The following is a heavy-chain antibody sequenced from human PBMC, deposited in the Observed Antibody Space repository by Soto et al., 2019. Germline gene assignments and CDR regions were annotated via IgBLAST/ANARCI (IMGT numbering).Heavy chain of an antibody. V-gene: IGHV3-7*01. Sequence: GGSLRLSCVASGFTFSNYWMSWVRQAPGKGLEWVANIKQSGSEIHYVDSVKGRFTISRDNAKNSLYLQMNSLRAEDTAVYYCARDLGNYGDYFDYWGQGTLVTVSS. J-gene: IGHJ4*02. D-gene: IGHD4-17*01. CDR2: IKQSGSEI. CDR1: GFTFSNYW. CDR3: ARDLGNYGDYFDY.